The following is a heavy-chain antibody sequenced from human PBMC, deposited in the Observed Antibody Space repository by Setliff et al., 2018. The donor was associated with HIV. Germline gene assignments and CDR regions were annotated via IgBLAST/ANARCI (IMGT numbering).Heavy chain of an antibody. Sequence: GGSLRLSCAASGFTFDDYAMHWVRQAPGKGLEWVSSITWNSGNIGYADSVKGRFTISRDNAKNSLYLQMNSLRAEDTAVYYCARDIETTVTPFDYWGQGTLVTVSS. D-gene: IGHD4-17*01. CDR3: ARDIETTVTPFDY. V-gene: IGHV3-9*01. CDR1: GFTFDDYA. J-gene: IGHJ4*02. CDR2: ITWNSGNI.